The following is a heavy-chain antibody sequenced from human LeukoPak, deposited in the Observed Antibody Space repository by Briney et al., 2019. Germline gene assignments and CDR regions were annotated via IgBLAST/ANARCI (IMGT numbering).Heavy chain of an antibody. V-gene: IGHV3-11*01. D-gene: IGHD1-20*01. Sequence: PGGSLRLSCAASGLTGSHNYVSWVRQAPGKGLEWVSYISSSGNIIYYADSVKGRFTISRDNAKNSLYLQMNSLRAEDTAVYYCARRRYNWNAIDYWGQGTLVTVSS. CDR2: ISSSGNII. J-gene: IGHJ4*02. CDR1: GLTGSHNY. CDR3: ARRRYNWNAIDY.